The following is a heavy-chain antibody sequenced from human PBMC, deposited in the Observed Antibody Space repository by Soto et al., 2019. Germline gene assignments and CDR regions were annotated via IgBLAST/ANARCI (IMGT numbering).Heavy chain of an antibody. CDR2: IYWDDDE. V-gene: IGHV2-5*02. D-gene: IGHD3-10*01. CDR3: VRNWRYYGGDYYYGMDA. CDR1: GFSLNTGGVG. J-gene: IGHJ6*02. Sequence: ITLKESGPTLVKPTQTLTLTCTFSGFSLNTGGVGVGWVRQPRGKAMEWLALIYWDDDERYRPSLRSRLNITKDTINTQVVLTMTSMDPEDTATYYCVRNWRYYGGDYYYGMDAWGQGTTVTVSS.